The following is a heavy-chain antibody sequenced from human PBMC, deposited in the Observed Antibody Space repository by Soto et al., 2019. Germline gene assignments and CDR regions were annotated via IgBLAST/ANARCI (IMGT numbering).Heavy chain of an antibody. Sequence: QVQLQESGPGLVKPSETLSLSCTVSGGSISSYYWSWFRQSPGKRMEWIGYVHHSWGSSYNPSLQSRVXXSLDPSKSQCSLKVTSVTAPDPAVYYCARQGFGPLHGLVDVWGQGTTVTVSS. J-gene: IGHJ6*02. CDR2: VHHSWGS. CDR1: GGSISSYY. CDR3: ARQGFGPLHGLVDV. V-gene: IGHV4-59*08. D-gene: IGHD3-10*01.